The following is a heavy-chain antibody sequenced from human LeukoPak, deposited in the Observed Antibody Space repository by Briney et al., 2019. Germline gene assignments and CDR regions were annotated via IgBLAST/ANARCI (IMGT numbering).Heavy chain of an antibody. J-gene: IGHJ3*02. D-gene: IGHD3-3*01. Sequence: GGSLRLSCTASGFTFSSYAMHWVRRAPGKGLEWVAVIWYDGSNKYYPDSVKGRFTISRDNSKNTLYLQMNSLRADDTAVYYCARGFGPNAFEIWGRGTMVTVSS. V-gene: IGHV3-33*01. CDR3: ARGFGPNAFEI. CDR2: IWYDGSNK. CDR1: GFTFSSYA.